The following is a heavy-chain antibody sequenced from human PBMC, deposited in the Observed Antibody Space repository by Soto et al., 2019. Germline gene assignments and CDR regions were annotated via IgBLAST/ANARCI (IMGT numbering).Heavy chain of an antibody. J-gene: IGHJ4*02. V-gene: IGHV4-39*01. D-gene: IGHD2-15*01. CDR2: IYYSGST. CDR1: GGSISSSSYY. Sequence: PSETLSLTCTVSGGSISSSSYYWGWIRQPPGKGLEWIGSIYYSGSTYYNPSLKSRVTISVDTSKNQFSLKLSSVTAADTAVYYCARYDIVVVVAFDYWGQGTLVTVSS. CDR3: ARYDIVVVVAFDY.